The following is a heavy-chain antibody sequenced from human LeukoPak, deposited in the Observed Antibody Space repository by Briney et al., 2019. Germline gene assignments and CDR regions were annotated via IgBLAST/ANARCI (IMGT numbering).Heavy chain of an antibody. D-gene: IGHD5-12*01. CDR1: GFTFSGYA. Sequence: GGSPRLSCAASGFTFSGYAMSWVRQAPGKGLEWVSTISGSGGSTYYADSVKGRFTISRDNSNNMVYLQLNSLRAEDTAVYYCAKVIGTRYSGYDWWGQGTLVTVSS. CDR3: AKVIGTRYSGYDW. V-gene: IGHV3-23*01. J-gene: IGHJ4*02. CDR2: ISGSGGST.